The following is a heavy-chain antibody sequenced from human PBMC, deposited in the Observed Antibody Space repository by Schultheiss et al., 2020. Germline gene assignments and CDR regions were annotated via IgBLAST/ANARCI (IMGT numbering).Heavy chain of an antibody. CDR1: GFTFSSYW. V-gene: IGHV3-7*03. CDR2: ISYDGSNK. D-gene: IGHD3/OR15-3a*01. J-gene: IGHJ4*02. CDR3: ATSFSTTH. Sequence: GGSLRLSCAASGFTFSSYWMSWVRQAPGKGLEWVAVISYDGSNKYYADSVKGRFTISRDNAKNSLYLQMNSLRAEDTAIYYCATSFSTTHWGQGTLVTVSS.